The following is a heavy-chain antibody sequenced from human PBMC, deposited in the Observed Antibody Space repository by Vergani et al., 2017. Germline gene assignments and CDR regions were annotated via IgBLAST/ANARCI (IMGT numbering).Heavy chain of an antibody. J-gene: IGHJ6*03. CDR3: AGELVPAAKAPGPGMDV. Sequence: QVQLVESGGGVVQPGRSLRLSCAASGFTFSSYAMHWVRQAPGKGLEWVAVISYDGSNKYYADSVKGRFTISRDNSKNTLYLQMNSLRAEDTAVYYCAGELVPAAKAPGPGMDVWGKGTTVTVSS. V-gene: IGHV3-30-3*01. D-gene: IGHD2-2*01. CDR1: GFTFSSYA. CDR2: ISYDGSNK.